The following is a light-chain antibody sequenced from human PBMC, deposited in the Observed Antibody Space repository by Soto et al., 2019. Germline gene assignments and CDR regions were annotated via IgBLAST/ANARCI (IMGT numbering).Light chain of an antibody. CDR1: SSDVGGYNY. Sequence: QSALTQPASVSGSPGQSITISCTGTSSDVGGYNYVSWYQQHPGKAPKLMIYDVSNRPSGVSNRFSGSKSGNTASLTISGLQPEDEADYYCSSYTSGNTRVFGGGTKLTVL. CDR2: DVS. J-gene: IGLJ2*01. CDR3: SSYTSGNTRV. V-gene: IGLV2-14*01.